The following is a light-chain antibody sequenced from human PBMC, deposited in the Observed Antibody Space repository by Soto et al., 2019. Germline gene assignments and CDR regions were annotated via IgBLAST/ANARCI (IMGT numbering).Light chain of an antibody. Sequence: QSVLTQPPSVSGAPGQRVTISCTGSSSNIGAGYDVHWYQQLPGTAPKLLIYGNSNRPSGVPDRFSGSKSGTSASLAITGLQAEDEADYYCQSYDSSLGRDVFGTGTKLTVL. J-gene: IGLJ1*01. V-gene: IGLV1-40*01. CDR1: SSNIGAGYD. CDR2: GNS. CDR3: QSYDSSLGRDV.